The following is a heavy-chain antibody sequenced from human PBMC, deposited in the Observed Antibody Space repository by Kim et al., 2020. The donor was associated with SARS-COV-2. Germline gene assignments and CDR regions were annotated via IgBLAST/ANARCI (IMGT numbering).Heavy chain of an antibody. CDR1: GGTFSSYA. V-gene: IGHV1-69*04. CDR3: ARGRYYDSSGHLGAFDI. D-gene: IGHD3-22*01. Sequence: SVKVSCKASGGTFSSYAISWVRQAPGQGLEWMGRIIPILGIANYAQKFQGRVTITADKSTSTAYMELSSLRSEDTAVYYCARGRYYDSSGHLGAFDIWGQGTMGTVSS. J-gene: IGHJ3*02. CDR2: IIPILGIA.